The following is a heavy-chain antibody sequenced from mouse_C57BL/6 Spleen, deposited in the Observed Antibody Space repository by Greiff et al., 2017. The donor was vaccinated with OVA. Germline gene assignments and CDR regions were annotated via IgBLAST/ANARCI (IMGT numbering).Heavy chain of an antibody. CDR2: IYPGDGDT. V-gene: IGHV1-82*01. CDR1: GYAFSSSW. CDR3: ARSNYYGSSSDY. Sequence: QVQLQQSGPELVKPGASVKLSCKASGYAFSSSWMNWVKQRPGKGLEWIGRIYPGDGDTNYNGKFKGKATLTADKSSSTAYMQLSNLTSEDSAVYVCARSNYYGSSSDYWGQGTTLTVSS. D-gene: IGHD1-1*01. J-gene: IGHJ2*01.